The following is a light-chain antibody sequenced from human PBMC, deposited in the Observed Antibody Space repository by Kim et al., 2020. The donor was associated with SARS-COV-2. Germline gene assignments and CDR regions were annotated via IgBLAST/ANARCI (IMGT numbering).Light chain of an antibody. CDR1: SLRSYY. J-gene: IGLJ2*01. CDR3: QSRDSVGNVV. Sequence: SSELTQDPAVSVALGQTVRITCQGDSLRSYYANWYQQKPRQAPLLVIFGRNNRPSGIPDRFSGSTSGNTASLTISGAQAEDEADFYCQSRDSVGNVVFGGGTKVTIL. V-gene: IGLV3-19*01. CDR2: GRN.